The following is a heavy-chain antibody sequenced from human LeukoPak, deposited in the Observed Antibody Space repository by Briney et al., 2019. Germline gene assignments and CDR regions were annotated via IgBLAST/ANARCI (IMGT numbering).Heavy chain of an antibody. CDR2: IYTSGST. J-gene: IGHJ6*03. D-gene: IGHD6-13*01. CDR3: ALRARIAAADGLRYMDV. V-gene: IGHV4-59*10. CDR1: GGSFSGYY. Sequence: PSETLSLTCAVYGGSFSGYYWSWIRQPPGKGLEWIGRIYTSGSTSYNPSLKSRVTMSVDTSKNQFSLKLSSVTAADTAVYYCALRARIAAADGLRYMDVWGKGTTVTISS.